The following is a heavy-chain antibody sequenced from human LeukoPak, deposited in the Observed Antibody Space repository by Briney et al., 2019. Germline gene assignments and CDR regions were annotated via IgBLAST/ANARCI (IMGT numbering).Heavy chain of an antibody. CDR1: GYTFTSYY. CDR3: ARDREVVVAATYQFDY. Sequence: ASVKVSCKASGYTFTSYYMHWVRQAPGQGLEWMGIINPSGGSTSYAQKFQGRVTMTRDTSTSTVYMELSSLRSEDTAVYYCARDREVVVAATYQFDYWGQGTLVTVSS. J-gene: IGHJ4*02. V-gene: IGHV1-46*01. D-gene: IGHD2-15*01. CDR2: INPSGGST.